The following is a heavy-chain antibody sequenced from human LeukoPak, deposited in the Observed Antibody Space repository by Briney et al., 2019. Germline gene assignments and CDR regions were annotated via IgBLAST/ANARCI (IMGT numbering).Heavy chain of an antibody. CDR3: ARHKGDYGDYLGAYYYYYYMDV. Sequence: SETLSLTCTVSGGSISSSSYYWGWIRQPPGRGLEWIASIYYSGCTYYNPSLKSRLTISVDTSKNQFSLKLSSVTAADTAVYYCARHKGDYGDYLGAYYYYYYMDVWGKGTTVTVSS. J-gene: IGHJ6*03. V-gene: IGHV4-39*01. D-gene: IGHD4-17*01. CDR2: IYYSGCT. CDR1: GGSISSSSYY.